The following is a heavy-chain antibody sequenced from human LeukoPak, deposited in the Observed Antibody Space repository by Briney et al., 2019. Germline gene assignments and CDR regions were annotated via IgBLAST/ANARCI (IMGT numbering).Heavy chain of an antibody. CDR3: VREDTPATANY. CDR1: GFNFANHA. V-gene: IGHV3-23*01. CDR2: ISGGGDIT. D-gene: IGHD2-21*02. J-gene: IGHJ4*02. Sequence: GGSLRLSCAASGFNFANHAMSWVRQAPEKGLEWVSAISGGGDITYYADSVTGRFTISRDNSKDTLFLQMHSLRPGDTAVYYCVREDTPATANYWGQGTLVTISS.